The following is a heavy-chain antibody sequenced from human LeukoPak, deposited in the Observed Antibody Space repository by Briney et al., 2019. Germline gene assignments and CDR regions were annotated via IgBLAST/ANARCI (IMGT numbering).Heavy chain of an antibody. CDR1: GHSLTDLS. V-gene: IGHV1-24*01. CDR3: VAEVIEVTMGDY. J-gene: IGHJ4*02. D-gene: IGHD4-11*01. CDR2: FDIEDAET. Sequence: AASVKVSCKVSGHSLTDLSIHWVRQAPGKGLEWMGGFDIEDAETIYGQEFEGRVIMTEDTATETAYMELSSLKYEDTAVYYCVAEVIEVTMGDYWGQGTLVTVSS.